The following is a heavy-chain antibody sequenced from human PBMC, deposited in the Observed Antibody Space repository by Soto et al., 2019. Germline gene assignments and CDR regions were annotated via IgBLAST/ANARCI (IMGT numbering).Heavy chain of an antibody. CDR1: GGSISSYF. CDR3: ARDLAAVPGAFDY. CDR2: VYYTGTT. V-gene: IGHV4-59*01. J-gene: IGHJ4*02. D-gene: IGHD6-13*01. Sequence: QVQLQESGPGLLKPSETLSLTCTVSGGSISSYFYIWVRQPPGKGLEWIGSVYYTGTTDYNPSLTRRVTLSVDTSKTQFSLNLRSVTAADTAVYYCARDLAAVPGAFDYWGRGTLVTVSS.